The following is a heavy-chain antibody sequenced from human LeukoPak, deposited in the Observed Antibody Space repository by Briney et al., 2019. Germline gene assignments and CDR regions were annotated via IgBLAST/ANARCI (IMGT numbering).Heavy chain of an antibody. CDR2: INSDGSRT. J-gene: IGHJ4*02. D-gene: IGHD5-18*01. Sequence: GGSLRLSCAASGFTFSSYWMHWVRQAPGKGLVWVSRINSDGSRTTYAYSVKGQFTISRDNAKNTLYLQMNSLRAEDAAVYYCARDRRGYSYGLFDYWGQGTLVTVSS. CDR3: ARDRRGYSYGLFDY. CDR1: GFTFSSYW. V-gene: IGHV3-74*01.